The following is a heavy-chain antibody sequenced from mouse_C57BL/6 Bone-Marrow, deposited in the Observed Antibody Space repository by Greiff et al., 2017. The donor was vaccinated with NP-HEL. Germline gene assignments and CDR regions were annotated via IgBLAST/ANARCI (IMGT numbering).Heavy chain of an antibody. CDR3: TSRGEVRREFAY. V-gene: IGHV1-5*01. J-gene: IGHJ3*01. CDR1: GYTFTSYW. D-gene: IGHD2-14*01. Sequence: VQLQQSGTVLARPGASVKMSCKASGYTFTSYWMHWVKQRPGQGLEWIGAIYPGNSDTSYNQKFKGKAKLTADTSASTAYMELSSLTNEDSAVYYCTSRGEVRREFAYWGQGTLVTVSA. CDR2: IYPGNSDT.